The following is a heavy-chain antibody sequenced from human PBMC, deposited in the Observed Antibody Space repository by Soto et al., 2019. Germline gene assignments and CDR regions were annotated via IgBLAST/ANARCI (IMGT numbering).Heavy chain of an antibody. CDR3: ARDLGSSHISLDSFGI. Sequence: GGSLRLSCAASGFIFSDYGMHWVRQAPGKGLEWVAIIWYDGSNKYYGDSVKGRFTISRDNSENTLYLQMNSLTAEDTAVYYCARDLGSSHISLDSFGIWGQGTMVTVSS. CDR1: GFIFSDYG. V-gene: IGHV3-33*01. J-gene: IGHJ3*02. D-gene: IGHD1-26*01. CDR2: IWYDGSNK.